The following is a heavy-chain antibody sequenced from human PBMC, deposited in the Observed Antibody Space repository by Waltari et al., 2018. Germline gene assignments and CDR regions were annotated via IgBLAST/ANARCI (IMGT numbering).Heavy chain of an antibody. CDR1: GDSVTNGHYY. CDR3: ARWAGYCSRASCHLYFDY. J-gene: IGHJ4*02. D-gene: IGHD2-2*01. Sequence: QLQLQESGPGLVKPSDTLSLTCIVSGDSVTNGHYYWSWIRQPPGKGLEWIGYIYDRGTADYPPSLKSRLTRSVDTSKNLFSLRLRSVTAADTAVYYCARWAGYCSRASCHLYFDYWGQGTLVTVSA. CDR2: IYDRGTA. V-gene: IGHV4-61*03.